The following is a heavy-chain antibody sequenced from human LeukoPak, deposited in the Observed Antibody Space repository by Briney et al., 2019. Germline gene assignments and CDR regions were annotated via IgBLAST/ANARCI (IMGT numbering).Heavy chain of an antibody. CDR3: VRVPFAFYGMEV. D-gene: IGHD4/OR15-4a*01. Sequence: SETLSLTCAVSSDSIRSNNWWSWVRQPPGKGPEWIGEIYHSGSTNYNPSLKSRVTISADTSKNQLSLKLSSVTAADTAVYYCVRVPFAFYGMEVWGKGTTVSVSS. V-gene: IGHV4-4*02. CDR2: IYHSGST. CDR1: SDSIRSNNW. J-gene: IGHJ6*04.